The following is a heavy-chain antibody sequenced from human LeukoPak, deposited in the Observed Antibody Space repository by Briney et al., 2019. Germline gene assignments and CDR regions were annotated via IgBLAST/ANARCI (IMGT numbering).Heavy chain of an antibody. CDR2: INPKSGDT. D-gene: IGHD7-27*01. CDR3: GVHWGSGYYFDL. Sequence: ASVKVSCKASGYTFTDHYVHWVRQTPGQGLEWMGWINPKSGDTNYAQKFQGRVTMTRDTSIVTAYMELSSLTSDDTGVYYCGVHWGSGYYFDLWGRASWSLSPQ. CDR1: GYTFTDHY. V-gene: IGHV1-2*02. J-gene: IGHJ2*01.